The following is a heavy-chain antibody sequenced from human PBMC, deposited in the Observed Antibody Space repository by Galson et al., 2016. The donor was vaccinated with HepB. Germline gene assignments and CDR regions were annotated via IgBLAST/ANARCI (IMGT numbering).Heavy chain of an antibody. CDR1: GFTFSRYW. Sequence: SLRLSCAASGFTFSRYWMTWVRQAPGKGLGWVANIKQDKSEKYYVDSVKGRFTISRDNAMNSVFLQMNSLRAEDTAVYYCVRDRRYCASTSCPYYYYGLDVWGQGTTVTVSS. V-gene: IGHV3-7*03. CDR3: VRDRRYCASTSCPYYYYGLDV. J-gene: IGHJ6*02. D-gene: IGHD2-2*01. CDR2: IKQDKSEK.